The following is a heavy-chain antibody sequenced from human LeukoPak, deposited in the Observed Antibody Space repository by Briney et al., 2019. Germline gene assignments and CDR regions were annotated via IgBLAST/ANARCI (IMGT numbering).Heavy chain of an antibody. CDR1: GGSFSTYY. V-gene: IGHV4-34*01. CDR2: INHRGDT. Sequence: PSVTLSLTCAVYGGSFSTYYWSWIRQSPGKGLEWIAEINHRGDTNYNPSVKSRVTISVDTSKSQFSLKVSSLTAADTAVYYCARGPTISETGYFDYWGQGTLVTVAS. J-gene: IGHJ4*03. D-gene: IGHD1-1*01. CDR3: ARGPTISETGYFDY.